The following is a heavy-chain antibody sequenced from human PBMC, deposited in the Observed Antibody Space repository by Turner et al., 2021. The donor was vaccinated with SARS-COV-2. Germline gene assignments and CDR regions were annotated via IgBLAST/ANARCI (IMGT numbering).Heavy chain of an antibody. Sequence: QVQLVESGGGLVKPGGSLRLSCAASGFTFSDYFMSWIRQAPRKGLEWVSYISSSTIYTNYADSVKGRFTSSRDNAKNSLYLQMNSLRAEDTAVYYCARPKCPYYYYGMDVWDQGTTVTVSS. CDR3: ARPKCPYYYYGMDV. CDR1: GFTFSDYF. D-gene: IGHD2-2*01. J-gene: IGHJ6*02. CDR2: ISSSTIYT. V-gene: IGHV3-11*06.